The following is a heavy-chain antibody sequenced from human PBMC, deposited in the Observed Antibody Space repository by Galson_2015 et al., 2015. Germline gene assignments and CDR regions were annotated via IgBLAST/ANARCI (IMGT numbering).Heavy chain of an antibody. J-gene: IGHJ4*02. V-gene: IGHV3-53*01. D-gene: IGHD4-17*01. Sequence: SLRLSSAASGFTVATHYMSWVRQAPGKGLEWVSVIYSDGRSFYGDSVTGRFAISRDGSKNALYLQMNSLRAEDTAVYYCARAPLRDYGDYLDYWGQGALVTVSS. CDR2: IYSDGRS. CDR1: GFTVATHY. CDR3: ARAPLRDYGDYLDY.